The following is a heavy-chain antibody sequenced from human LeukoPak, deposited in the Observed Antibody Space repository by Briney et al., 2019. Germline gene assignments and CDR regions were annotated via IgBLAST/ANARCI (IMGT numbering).Heavy chain of an antibody. D-gene: IGHD4-17*01. CDR1: GGSFSEYY. CDR3: ARFRGNGDYNVNY. J-gene: IGHJ4*02. V-gene: IGHV4-34*01. CDR2: INHSGST. Sequence: KTSETLSLTCAVSGGSFSEYYWTWIRQPPGKGLEWIGEINHSGSTNYNPSLKSRVTISVDTSKNQFSLRLSSVTAADTAVYYCARFRGNGDYNVNYWGQGTLVTVSS.